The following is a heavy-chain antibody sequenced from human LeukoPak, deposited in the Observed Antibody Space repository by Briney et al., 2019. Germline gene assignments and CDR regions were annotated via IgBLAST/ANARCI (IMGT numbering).Heavy chain of an antibody. Sequence: SETLSLTCAVYGGSFCGYYWSWIRQPPGKRLEWMGEINHSGSTNYNPSLKSRVTISVDTSQNQFSLKQSSVTAADTPVYYFVRARSRIRPVLYGTDVWGQGTTVTVSS. J-gene: IGHJ6*02. CDR2: INHSGST. CDR1: GGSFCGYY. V-gene: IGHV4-34*01. CDR3: VRARSRIRPVLYGTDV. D-gene: IGHD3-10*01.